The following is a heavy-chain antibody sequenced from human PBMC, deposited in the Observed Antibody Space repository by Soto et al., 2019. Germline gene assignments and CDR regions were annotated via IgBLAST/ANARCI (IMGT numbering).Heavy chain of an antibody. D-gene: IGHD3-16*01. CDR2: MNPNSGNT. V-gene: IGHV1-8*01. CDR3: ARGGGPPDYYYH. CDR1: GYTLTSYD. Sequence: GASVKVSCKASGYTLTSYDINWVRQATGQGLEWMGWMNPNSGNTGYAQKFQGRVTMTRNTSISTAYMELSSLRFEDTAVYYCARGGGPPDYYYHSVHGTLVTAAS. J-gene: IGHJ1*01.